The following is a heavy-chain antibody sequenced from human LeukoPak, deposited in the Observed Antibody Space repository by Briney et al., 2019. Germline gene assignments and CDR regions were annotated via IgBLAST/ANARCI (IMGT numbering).Heavy chain of an antibody. J-gene: IGHJ4*02. CDR2: IYYSGST. D-gene: IGHD3-3*01. CDR3: ARAHPSTIFGVLTPYYFDY. CDR1: GGSISSSSYY. V-gene: IGHV4-39*07. Sequence: SETLSLTRTVSGGSISSSSYYWGWIRQPPGKGLEWIGSIYYSGSTYYNPSLKSRVTISVDRSKNQFSLKLSSVAAADTAVYYCARAHPSTIFGVLTPYYFDYWGQGTLVTVSS.